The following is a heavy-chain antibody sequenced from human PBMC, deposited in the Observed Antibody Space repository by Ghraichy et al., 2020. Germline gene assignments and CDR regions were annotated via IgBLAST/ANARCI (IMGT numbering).Heavy chain of an antibody. CDR1: GGSISSSSYY. J-gene: IGHJ5*02. V-gene: IGHV4-39*02. CDR3: ARGGYCSSTSCYRNWFDP. Sequence: SQTLSLTCTVSGGSISSSSYYWGWIRQPPGKGLEWIGSIYYSGSTYYNPSLKSRVTISVDTSKNHFSLKLSSVTAADTAVYYCARGGYCSSTSCYRNWFDPWGQGTLVTVSS. CDR2: IYYSGST. D-gene: IGHD2-2*01.